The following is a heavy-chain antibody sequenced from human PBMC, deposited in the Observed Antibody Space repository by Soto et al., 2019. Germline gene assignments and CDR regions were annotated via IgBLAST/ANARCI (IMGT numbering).Heavy chain of an antibody. J-gene: IGHJ6*02. V-gene: IGHV4-39*01. D-gene: IGHD3-3*01. Sequence: PSETLSLTCTVSGGSISSSSYYWGWIRQPPGKGLEWIGSIYYSGSTYYNPSLKSRVTISVDTSKNQFSLKLSSVTAADTAVYYCAKISRSGYYGMDVWGQGTTVTVS. CDR3: AKISRSGYYGMDV. CDR2: IYYSGST. CDR1: GGSISSSSYY.